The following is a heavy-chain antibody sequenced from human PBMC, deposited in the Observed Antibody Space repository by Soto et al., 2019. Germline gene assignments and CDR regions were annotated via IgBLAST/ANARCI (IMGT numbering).Heavy chain of an antibody. V-gene: IGHV4-4*07. CDR2: IQAPGNT. Sequence: QVHLQESGPGLVKPSETLSLTCTVSGGSISTSYWSWIRQPAGRGLEWIGSIQAPGNTKYNPSLKSRVTMSVDSSKNQFSLKMTSVTAADTAVYYCARADGGSSLGGWKDNYYGMGVWGHGTKVTVSS. D-gene: IGHD1-1*01. J-gene: IGHJ6*02. CDR3: ARADGGSSLGGWKDNYYGMGV. CDR1: GGSISTSY.